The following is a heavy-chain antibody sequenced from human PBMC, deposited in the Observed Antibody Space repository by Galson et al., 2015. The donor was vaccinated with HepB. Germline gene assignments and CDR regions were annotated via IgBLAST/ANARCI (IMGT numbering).Heavy chain of an antibody. CDR2: INAGNGNT. CDR3: AGVAVAGTWDPPDY. Sequence: SVKVSCKASGYTFTSYAMHWVRQAPGQRLEWMEWINAGNGNTKYSQKFQGRVTITRDTSASTAYMELSSLRSEDTAVYYCAGVAVAGTWDPPDYWGQGTLVTVSS. J-gene: IGHJ4*02. D-gene: IGHD6-19*01. V-gene: IGHV1-3*01. CDR1: GYTFTSYA.